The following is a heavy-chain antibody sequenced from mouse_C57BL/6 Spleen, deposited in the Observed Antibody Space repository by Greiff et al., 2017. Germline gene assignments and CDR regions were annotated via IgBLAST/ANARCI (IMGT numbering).Heavy chain of an antibody. V-gene: IGHV1-42*01. J-gene: IGHJ4*01. CDR2: INPSTGGT. D-gene: IGHD1-1*01. CDR1: GYSFTGYY. CDR3: ARWNYYGSSYQYYYAMDY. Sequence: EVQLQQSGPELVKPGASVKISCKASGYSFTGYYMNWVKQSPEKSLEWIGEINPSTGGTTYNQKFKAKATLTVDKSSSTAYMQLKSLTSEDSAVYYCARWNYYGSSYQYYYAMDYWGQGTSVPVSS.